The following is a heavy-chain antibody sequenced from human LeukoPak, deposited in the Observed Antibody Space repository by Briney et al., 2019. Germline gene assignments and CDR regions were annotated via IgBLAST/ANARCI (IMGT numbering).Heavy chain of an antibody. V-gene: IGHV3-74*01. Sequence: PGGSLRLSCAASGFTFSTFWMYWVRQAPGKGLVWVSRINSDGSSTSYAESVKGRFTISRDNAKNTLYLQMNSLRAEDTALYHCARGIRGFWSGSYYFDYWGQGTLVTVSS. CDR3: ARGIRGFWSGSYYFDY. CDR2: INSDGSST. D-gene: IGHD3-3*01. CDR1: GFTFSTFW. J-gene: IGHJ4*02.